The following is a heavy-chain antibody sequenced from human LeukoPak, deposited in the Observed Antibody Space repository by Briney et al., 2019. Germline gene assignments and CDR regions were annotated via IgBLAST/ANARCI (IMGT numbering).Heavy chain of an antibody. CDR2: IYYSGST. CDR3: ARAGSRYDFWSGYDNYYYYYYMDV. D-gene: IGHD3-3*01. Sequence: KPSETLSLTCTVSGGSISSHYWSWIRQPPGKGLEWIGYIYYSGSTNYNPSLKGRVTISVDTSKNQFSLKLSSVTAADTAVYYCARAGSRYDFWSGYDNYYYYYYMDVWGKGTTVTVSS. J-gene: IGHJ6*03. CDR1: GGSISSHY. V-gene: IGHV4-59*11.